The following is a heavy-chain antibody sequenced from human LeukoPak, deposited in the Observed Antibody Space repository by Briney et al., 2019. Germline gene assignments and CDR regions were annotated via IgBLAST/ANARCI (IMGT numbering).Heavy chain of an antibody. Sequence: SETLSLTCTVSGGSISSYYWSWIRQPPGKGLEWIGYIYYSGSTNYNPSLKSRVTISVDTSKNQFSLKLSSVTAVDTAVYYCASSSGSYYLFDYWGQGTLVTVSS. D-gene: IGHD3-10*01. J-gene: IGHJ4*02. CDR1: GGSISSYY. CDR3: ASSSGSYYLFDY. V-gene: IGHV4-59*01. CDR2: IYYSGST.